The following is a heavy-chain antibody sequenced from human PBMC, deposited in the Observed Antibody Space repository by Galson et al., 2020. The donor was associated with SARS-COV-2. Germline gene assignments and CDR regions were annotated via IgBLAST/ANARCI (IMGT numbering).Heavy chain of an antibody. CDR2: IKEDGSEK. D-gene: IGHD6-13*01. CDR1: GFTFNSYW. J-gene: IGHJ6*02. CDR3: ARDSVAADGNYYFYGMDV. Sequence: GGSLRLPCAAPGFTFNSYWMSWVRQAPGKGLEWVANIKEDGSEKYYVDSVKGRFTLSRDNAKNSLDLQMNSLRAEDTAVYYCARDSVAADGNYYFYGMDVWGQGTTVTVSS. V-gene: IGHV3-7*03.